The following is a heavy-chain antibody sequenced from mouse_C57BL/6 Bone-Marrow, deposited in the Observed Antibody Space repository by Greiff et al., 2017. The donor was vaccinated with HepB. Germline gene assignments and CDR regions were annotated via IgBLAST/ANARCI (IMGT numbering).Heavy chain of an antibody. CDR2: ISSGGDYI. Sequence: EVMLVESGEGLVKPGGSLKLSCAASGFTFSSYAMSWVRQTPEKRLEWVAYISSGGDYIYYADTVKGRFTISRDNARNTLYLQMSSLKSEDTAMYYCTRDLYYGSPYAMDYWGQGTSVTVSS. CDR3: TRDLYYGSPYAMDY. D-gene: IGHD1-1*01. V-gene: IGHV5-9-1*02. CDR1: GFTFSSYA. J-gene: IGHJ4*01.